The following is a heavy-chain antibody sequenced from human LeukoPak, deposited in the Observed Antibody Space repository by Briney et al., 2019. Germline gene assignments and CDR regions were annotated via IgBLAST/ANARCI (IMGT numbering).Heavy chain of an antibody. CDR2: IIPILGIA. J-gene: IGHJ4*02. V-gene: IGHV1-69*04. D-gene: IGHD5-24*01. CDR3: ARVEMATIGYFDY. Sequence: SVKVSCKASGGTFSSYAISWVRQAPGQGLEWMGRIIPILGIANYAQKFQGRVTITADKSTSTAYMELSSLRSEDTAVYYCARVEMATIGYFDYWGQGTLVTVSP. CDR1: GGTFSSYA.